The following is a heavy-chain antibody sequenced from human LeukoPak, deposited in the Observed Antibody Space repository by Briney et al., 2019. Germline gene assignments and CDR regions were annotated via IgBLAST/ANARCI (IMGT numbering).Heavy chain of an antibody. CDR1: GGSISSYY. D-gene: IGHD4-17*01. CDR3: ARDLFGDLRSDDAFDI. Sequence: ETLSLTCTVSGGSISSYYWSWIRQPAGKGLEWIGRIYTSGSTNYNPSLKSRVTMSVDTSKNQFSLKLSSVTAADTAVYYCARDLFGDLRSDDAFDIWGQGTMVTVSS. CDR2: IYTSGST. V-gene: IGHV4-4*07. J-gene: IGHJ3*02.